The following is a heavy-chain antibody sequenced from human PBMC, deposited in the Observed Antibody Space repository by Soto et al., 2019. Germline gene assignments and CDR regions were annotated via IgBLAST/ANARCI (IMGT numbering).Heavy chain of an antibody. CDR3: ARGVTVFGLVSRFWFDP. D-gene: IGHD3-3*01. CDR1: GGSISSGDYS. V-gene: IGHV4-30-4*01. Sequence: SETLSLTCTVSGGSISSGDYSWSWVRQSPGNVLDWIGHIYNSGITFYHPSLKSRVVISIDTSRNQFSLRLNSLTAADRAVYFCARGVTVFGLVSRFWFDPWGQGTVVTVSS. CDR2: IYNSGIT. J-gene: IGHJ5*02.